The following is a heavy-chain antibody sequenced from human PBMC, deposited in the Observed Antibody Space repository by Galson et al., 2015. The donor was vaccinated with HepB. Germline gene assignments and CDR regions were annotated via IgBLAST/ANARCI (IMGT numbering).Heavy chain of an antibody. CDR3: ARDPVGLIVIVMPWGPYFDN. D-gene: IGHD2-21*01. Sequence: SLRLSCAASGFTFNNYAMHWVRQAPGKGLEWVVFISFDGKKRYYADSVRGRFTISRDNSKNTLYLQLNSLRPEDTAVYYCARDPVGLIVIVMPWGPYFDNWGQGTLVTVSS. CDR1: GFTFNNYA. V-gene: IGHV3-30*04. CDR2: ISFDGKKR. J-gene: IGHJ4*02.